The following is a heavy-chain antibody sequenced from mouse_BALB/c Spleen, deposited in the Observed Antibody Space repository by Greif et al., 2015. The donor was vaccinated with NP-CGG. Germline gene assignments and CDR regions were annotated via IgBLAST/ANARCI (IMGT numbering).Heavy chain of an antibody. CDR1: GYTFTSYW. CDR2: IDPYDSET. D-gene: IGHD2-10*02. CDR3: ARTYGNYGYAMDY. J-gene: IGHJ4*01. Sequence: VKLVESGAELVRPGASVKLSCKASGYTFTSYWMNWVKQRPEQGLEWIGRIDPYDSETHYNQKFKDKAILTVDKSPSTAYMQLSSLTSEDSAVYYCARTYGNYGYAMDYWGQGTSVTVSS. V-gene: IGHV1-52*01.